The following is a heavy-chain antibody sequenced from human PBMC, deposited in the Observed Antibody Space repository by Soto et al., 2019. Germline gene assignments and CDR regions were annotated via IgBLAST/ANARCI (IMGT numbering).Heavy chain of an antibody. CDR3: AKDREGEAAAGTGHY. Sequence: QVQLVESGGGVVQPGRSLRLSCAASGFTFSSYGMHWVRQAPGKGLEWVAVISYDGSNKYYADSVKGRFTISRDNSKNTLYLQMNSRRADDTAVYYCAKDREGEAAAGTGHYWGQGTLVTVSS. CDR1: GFTFSSYG. CDR2: ISYDGSNK. D-gene: IGHD6-13*01. J-gene: IGHJ4*02. V-gene: IGHV3-30*18.